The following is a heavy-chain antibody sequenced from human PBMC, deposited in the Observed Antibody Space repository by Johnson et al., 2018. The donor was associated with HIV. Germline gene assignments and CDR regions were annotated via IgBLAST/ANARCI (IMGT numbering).Heavy chain of an antibody. J-gene: IGHJ3*02. D-gene: IGHD1-14*01. CDR3: ARGRVYHCPNAYDI. Sequence: EVQLVESGGGLVQPGRSLRLSCAASGFTFDDYAMHWVRQAPGKGLEWVSGISWNSGSIGYADSVKGRFTISRDNAKNSLYLQINILRAKDTTLYYCARGRVYHCPNAYDILCQGTMVTVSS. CDR2: ISWNSGSI. V-gene: IGHV3-9*01. CDR1: GFTFDDYA.